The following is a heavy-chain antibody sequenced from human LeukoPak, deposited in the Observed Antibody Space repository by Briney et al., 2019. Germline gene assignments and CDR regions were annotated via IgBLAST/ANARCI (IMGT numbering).Heavy chain of an antibody. CDR1: GFAFSDYA. CDR2: ISSGSSYI. J-gene: IGHJ5*02. D-gene: IGHD3-10*01. CDR3: ARGPLVYGEVTQANWFDP. V-gene: IGHV3-21*01. Sequence: PGGSLRLSCAASGFAFSDYAMNWVRQAPGKGLEWVSSISSGSSYIYYADSVKGRFTISRDNAKNSLYLQMDSLRAEDTAVYFCARGPLVYGEVTQANWFDPWGQGTLVTVSS.